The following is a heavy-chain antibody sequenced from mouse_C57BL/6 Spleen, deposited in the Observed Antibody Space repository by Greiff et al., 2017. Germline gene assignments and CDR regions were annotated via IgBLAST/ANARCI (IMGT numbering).Heavy chain of an antibody. CDR1: GYTFTSYW. V-gene: IGHV1-55*01. Sequence: VQLQQPGAELVKPGASVKMSCKASGYTFTSYWITWVKQRPGQGLEWIGDIYPGSGSTNYNEKFKSKATLTVDTSSSTAYLQLSSLTSEDTAVYYCAREGGTEAMDYWGQGTSVTVSS. CDR3: AREGGTEAMDY. J-gene: IGHJ4*01. CDR2: IYPGSGST. D-gene: IGHD3-1*01.